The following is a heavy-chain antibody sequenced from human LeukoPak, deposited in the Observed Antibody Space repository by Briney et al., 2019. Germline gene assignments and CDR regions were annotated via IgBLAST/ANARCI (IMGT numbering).Heavy chain of an antibody. J-gene: IGHJ4*02. V-gene: IGHV3-7*01. CDR1: GFTFSGYS. Sequence: GGSLRHSCTASGFTFSGYSMNWVRQAPGKGLEWVANIKADGSDKYYVESVKGRFTISRDNAKNSLYLQMNSLRAEDTAVYYCARGGGLSVYWSQGTLVTVSS. CDR2: IKADGSDK. D-gene: IGHD5/OR15-5a*01. CDR3: ARGGGLSVY.